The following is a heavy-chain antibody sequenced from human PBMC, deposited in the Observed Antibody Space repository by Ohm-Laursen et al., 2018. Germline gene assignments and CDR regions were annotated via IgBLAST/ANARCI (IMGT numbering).Heavy chain of an antibody. CDR1: GFTFDDYA. D-gene: IGHD2-21*02. J-gene: IGHJ5*02. CDR3: ARHAAYCGGDCYSRWFDP. CDR2: IKPDASEE. Sequence: SLRLSCTASGFTFDDYAMHWVRQAPGKGLEWVANIKPDASEEHYVDSVKGRFTISRDNANNSVYLQMNSLRAEDTAVYYCARHAAYCGGDCYSRWFDPWGQGTLVTVSS. V-gene: IGHV3-7*01.